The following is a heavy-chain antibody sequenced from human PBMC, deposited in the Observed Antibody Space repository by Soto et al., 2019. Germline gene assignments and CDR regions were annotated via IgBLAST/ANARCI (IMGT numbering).Heavy chain of an antibody. V-gene: IGHV4-31*03. CDR2: IYYSGST. CDR1: GGSISSGGYY. CDR3: ARDRRSGYFPLNWFDP. Sequence: PSETLSLTCTVSGGSISSGGYYWSWIRQHPGKGLEWIGYIYYSGSTYYNPSHKSRVTISVDTSKNQFSLKLSSVTAADTAVYYCARDRRSGYFPLNWFDPWGQGTLVNVSS. D-gene: IGHD3-3*01. J-gene: IGHJ5*02.